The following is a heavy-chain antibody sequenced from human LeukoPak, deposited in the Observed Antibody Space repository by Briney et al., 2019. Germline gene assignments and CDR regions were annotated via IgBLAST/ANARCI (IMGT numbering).Heavy chain of an antibody. CDR2: IYSGGST. Sequence: QPGGSLRLSCAASGFTVSSNYMSWVRQAPGKGLEWVSVIYSGGSTYYADSVKGRFTISRDNSKNTLYLQMNSLRAEDTAVYYCASYGQLLYDAFDIWGQGTMVTVSS. D-gene: IGHD2-2*01. CDR3: ASYGQLLYDAFDI. CDR1: GFTVSSNY. V-gene: IGHV3-53*01. J-gene: IGHJ3*02.